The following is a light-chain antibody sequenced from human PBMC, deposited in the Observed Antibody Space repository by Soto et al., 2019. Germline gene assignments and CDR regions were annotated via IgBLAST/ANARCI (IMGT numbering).Light chain of an antibody. J-gene: IGKJ4*01. V-gene: IGKV4-1*01. Sequence: DIVMTQSPDSLAVSLGDRATINCKSSQNILYTNNKNYLVWYQQKPGQPPKLLISLASTRESGVPDRFSGSGSGTDFTLTISSLQADDVAVYYCQQCYSAPLTFGGGTKVEI. CDR2: LAS. CDR3: QQCYSAPLT. CDR1: QNILYTNNKNY.